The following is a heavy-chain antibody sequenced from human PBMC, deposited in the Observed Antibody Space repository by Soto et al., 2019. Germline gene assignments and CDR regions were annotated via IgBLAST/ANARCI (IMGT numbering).Heavy chain of an antibody. CDR2: ISSTTNYI. J-gene: IGHJ4*02. CDR1: GFTFTRYS. V-gene: IGHV3-21*06. CDR3: ARESEDLTSNFDY. Sequence: EVQLVESGGGLVKPGESLRLSCAASGFTFTRYSMNWVRQAPGKGLEWVSSISSTTNYIYYGDSMKGRFTISRDNAKHSLYLEMNSLRDEDTAVYYCARESEDLTSNFDYWGQGTLVNVSS.